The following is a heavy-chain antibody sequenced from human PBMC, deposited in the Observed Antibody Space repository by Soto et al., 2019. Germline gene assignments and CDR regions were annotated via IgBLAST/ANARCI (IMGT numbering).Heavy chain of an antibody. Sequence: SETLSLTCTISGDSISRYYWSWIRQPPGKGPEWIGYIFYSGTTNYNPSLKSRLSITIDTSNNQFSLRLSALTAADTAVYFCARGYSNSWNLNWFDPWGQGTLVTVSS. CDR1: GDSISRYY. CDR3: ARGYSNSWNLNWFDP. D-gene: IGHD6-13*01. CDR2: IFYSGTT. J-gene: IGHJ5*02. V-gene: IGHV4-59*01.